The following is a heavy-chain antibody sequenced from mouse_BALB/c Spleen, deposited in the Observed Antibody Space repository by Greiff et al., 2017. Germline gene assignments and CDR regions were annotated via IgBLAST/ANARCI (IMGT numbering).Heavy chain of an antibody. J-gene: IGHJ2*01. CDR3: TRRGNYYGSSQYYFDY. CDR1: GYTFTSYW. CDR2: IYPGSGST. Sequence: LQQPGSELVRPGASVKLSCKASGYTFTSYWMHWVKQRPGQGLEWIGNIYPGSGSTNYDEKFKSKATLTVDTSSSTAYMQLSSLTSEDSAVYYCTRRGNYYGSSQYYFDYWGQGTTLTVSS. V-gene: IGHV1S22*01. D-gene: IGHD1-1*01.